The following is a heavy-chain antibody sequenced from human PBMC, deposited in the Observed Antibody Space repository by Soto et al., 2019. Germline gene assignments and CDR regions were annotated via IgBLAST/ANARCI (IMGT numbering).Heavy chain of an antibody. CDR2: IYTSGTT. CDR1: GGSISGYY. J-gene: IGHJ5*02. Sequence: SETLSLTCTVSGGSISGYYWSWTRQPAGKGLEWLGRIYTSGTTNYNPSLKSRITMSVDTSKNQFSLKLSSVTVADTAVYYCARDIAAAGMEDWFDPWGQGTVVPVSS. CDR3: ARDIAAAGMEDWFDP. V-gene: IGHV4-4*07. D-gene: IGHD6-13*01.